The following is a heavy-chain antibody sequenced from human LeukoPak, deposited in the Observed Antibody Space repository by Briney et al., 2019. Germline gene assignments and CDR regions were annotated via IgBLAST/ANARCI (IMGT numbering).Heavy chain of an antibody. D-gene: IGHD6-13*01. CDR2: IYHSGST. CDR3: ARDHRGGYSSRYFDY. Sequence: SGTLSLTCAVSGGSISSSNWWSWVRQPPGKGLEWIGEIYHSGSTNYNPSLKSRVTISVDKSKNQFSLKLSSVTAADTAVYYCARDHRGGYSSRYFDYWGQGTLVTVSS. J-gene: IGHJ4*02. V-gene: IGHV4-4*02. CDR1: GGSISSSNW.